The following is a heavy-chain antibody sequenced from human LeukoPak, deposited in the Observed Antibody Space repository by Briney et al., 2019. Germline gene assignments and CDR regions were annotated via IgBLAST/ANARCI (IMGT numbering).Heavy chain of an antibody. CDR2: IYTSGST. CDR3: ASLAGY. Sequence: SQTLSLTCTVSAGSISSGSYDWSWIRQPAGKGLEWIGRIYTSGSTNYNPSLKSRVTISVDTSKNQLSLKLSSVTAADTAVYYCASLAGYWGQGTLVTVSS. J-gene: IGHJ4*02. CDR1: AGSISSGSYD. V-gene: IGHV4-61*02.